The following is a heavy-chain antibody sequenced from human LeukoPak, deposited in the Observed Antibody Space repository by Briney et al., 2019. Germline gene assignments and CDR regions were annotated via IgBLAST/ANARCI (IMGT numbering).Heavy chain of an antibody. V-gene: IGHV3-73*01. D-gene: IGHD3-16*01. CDR3: TFLLPPLGP. CDR2: IRSKANSYAT. J-gene: IGHJ5*02. CDR1: GFTFSGSA. Sequence: GGSLRLSCAASGFTFSGSAMHWVHQASGKGLEWVGRIRSKANSYATAYAASVKGRFTISRDDSKNTAYLQMNSLKTEDTAVYYCTFLLPPLGPWGQGTLVTVSS.